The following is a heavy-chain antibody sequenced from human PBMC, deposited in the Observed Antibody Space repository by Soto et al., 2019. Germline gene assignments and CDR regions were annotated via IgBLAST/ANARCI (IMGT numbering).Heavy chain of an antibody. D-gene: IGHD2-21*01. CDR1: GGSLSSDNFF. J-gene: IGHJ3*02. CDR3: ARGVIVPATSDAFDI. V-gene: IGHV4-31*01. CDR2: IYHTGAA. Sequence: QVQLQESGPGLVKPSQTLSVTCTVSGGSLSSDNFFWSWVRQHPETGLERVGYIYHTGAAYYHPALVSTLTIALATSTSRFSLSIISVATAVTAVYYCARGVIVPATSDAFDIGGQGTMVTVSS.